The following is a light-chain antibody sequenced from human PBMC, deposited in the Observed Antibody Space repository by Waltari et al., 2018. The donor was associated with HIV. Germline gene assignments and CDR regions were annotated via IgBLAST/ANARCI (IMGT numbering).Light chain of an antibody. V-gene: IGKV4-1*01. CDR3: QQYYSHPRT. Sequence: DIVLTQSPDSLTVSLGERATINCKASQSILFSTTNSNYLARYQQQPGHHPKLLISWASGRRSGVPDRFSGAGSGTDFTLTITSLQAEDVAVYYCQQYYSHPRTFGQGTKLEI. CDR2: WAS. J-gene: IGKJ2*01. CDR1: QSILFSTTNSNY.